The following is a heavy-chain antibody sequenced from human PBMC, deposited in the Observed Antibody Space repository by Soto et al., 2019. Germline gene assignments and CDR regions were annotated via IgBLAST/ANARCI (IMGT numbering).Heavy chain of an antibody. V-gene: IGHV1-69*08. CDR3: ARDSGRDGYNAY. Sequence: QVQLVQSGAEVKKPGSSVKVSCKASGGTFSSYTISWVRQAPGQGLEWMGRIIPILGIAKYAQKFQGRVTITADKSTSTAYMELSSLRSEDTAVYYCARDSGRDGYNAYWGQGTLVTVSS. CDR1: GGTFSSYT. D-gene: IGHD5-12*01. J-gene: IGHJ4*02. CDR2: IIPILGIA.